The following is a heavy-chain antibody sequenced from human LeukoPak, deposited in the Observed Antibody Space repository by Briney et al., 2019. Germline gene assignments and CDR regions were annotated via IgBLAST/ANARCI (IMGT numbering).Heavy chain of an antibody. V-gene: IGHV4-39*07. Sequence: SETLSLTCTVSGGSISSSSYYWGWIRQPPGKGLEWIGSIYYSGSTYYNPSLKSRVTISVDTSKNQFSLKLSSVTAADTAVYYCAREDVRGVTQNFDYWGQGTLVTVSS. D-gene: IGHD3-10*01. CDR2: IYYSGST. CDR1: GGSISSSSYY. J-gene: IGHJ4*02. CDR3: AREDVRGVTQNFDY.